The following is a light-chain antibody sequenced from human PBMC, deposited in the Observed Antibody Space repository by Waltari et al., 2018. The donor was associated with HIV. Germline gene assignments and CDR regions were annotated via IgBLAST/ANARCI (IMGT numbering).Light chain of an antibody. V-gene: IGLV2-23*02. J-gene: IGLJ1*01. Sequence: QSALTQPASVSGSPGQSITISCTGTSSDVGSYNLVSWYQQHPGKAPKLMIYEVTKRPSGSSNRFSGSKSCNTASLTISGLQAEDEADYYCCSYAGSSTFSYVFGTGSKVTVL. CDR1: SSDVGSYNL. CDR3: CSYAGSSTFSYV. CDR2: EVT.